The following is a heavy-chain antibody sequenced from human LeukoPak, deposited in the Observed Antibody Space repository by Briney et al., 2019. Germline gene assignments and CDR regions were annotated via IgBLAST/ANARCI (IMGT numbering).Heavy chain of an antibody. CDR2: IIPIFGTA. CDR3: ARDSNSGSYFGYNWFDP. Sequence: AASVKVSCKASGGTFSSYAISWVRQAPGQGLEWMGRIIPIFGTANYAQKFQGRVTITTDESTRTAYMELSSLRSEDTAVYYCARDSNSGSYFGYNWFDPWGQGTLVTVSS. J-gene: IGHJ5*02. V-gene: IGHV1-69*05. CDR1: GGTFSSYA. D-gene: IGHD1-26*01.